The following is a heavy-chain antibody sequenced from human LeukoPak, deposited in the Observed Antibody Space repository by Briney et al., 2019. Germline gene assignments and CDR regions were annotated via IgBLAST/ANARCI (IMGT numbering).Heavy chain of an antibody. CDR1: GYTFTGYY. Sequence: ASVKVSCKASGYTFTGYYMHWVRQAPGQGLEWMGWINPNSGGTNYAQKFQGRVTMTRDTSISIAYMELSRLRSDDTAVYYCARDLTASNYVDYWGQGTLVTVSS. D-gene: IGHD1-14*01. CDR3: ARDLTASNYVDY. J-gene: IGHJ4*02. CDR2: INPNSGGT. V-gene: IGHV1-2*02.